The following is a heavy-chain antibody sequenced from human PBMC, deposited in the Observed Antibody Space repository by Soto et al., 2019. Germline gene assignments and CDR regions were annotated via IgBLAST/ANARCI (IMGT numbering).Heavy chain of an antibody. V-gene: IGHV3-74*01. Sequence: EVQLVESGGGLVQPGGSLRLSCAASGLTFSNFRMHWVRQAPGKGLVWVALISNDGRSTNHADSVKGRFTISRDNAKSTLYLQLNSLRAEVTEVYYCARDTAGLSYWGQGTLVTVSS. J-gene: IGHJ4*02. CDR1: GLTFSNFR. CDR2: ISNDGRST. D-gene: IGHD2-21*02. CDR3: ARDTAGLSY.